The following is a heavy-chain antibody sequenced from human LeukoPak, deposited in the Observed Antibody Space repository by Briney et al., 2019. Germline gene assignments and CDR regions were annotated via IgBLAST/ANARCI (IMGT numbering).Heavy chain of an antibody. V-gene: IGHV7-4-1*02. CDR2: IDTNTGNP. Sequence: GASVKVSCKASGYTFIAYHMHWVRQAPGQGPEYMGWIDTNTGNPTYAQGFTGRFVFSLDTSVSTAYLQISSLKAEDTAVYYCVAFDYGDYWGQGTLVTVSS. J-gene: IGHJ4*01. D-gene: IGHD3-3*01. CDR3: VAFDYGDY. CDR1: GYTFIAYH.